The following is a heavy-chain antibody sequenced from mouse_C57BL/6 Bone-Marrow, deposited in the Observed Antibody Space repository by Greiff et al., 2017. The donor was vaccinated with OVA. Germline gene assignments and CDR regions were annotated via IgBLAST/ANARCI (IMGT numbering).Heavy chain of an antibody. Sequence: VQLQQSGSELRSPGSSVKLSCKDFDSEVFPIAYMSWVRQKPGHGFEWIGGILPSIGRTIYGEKFEDKATLDADTLSNTAYLELNSLTSEDSAIYYCARGDGSSLYYAMDYWGQGTSVTVSS. V-gene: IGHV15-2*01. CDR1: DSEVFPIAY. CDR3: ARGDGSSLYYAMDY. J-gene: IGHJ4*01. D-gene: IGHD1-1*01. CDR2: ILPSIGRT.